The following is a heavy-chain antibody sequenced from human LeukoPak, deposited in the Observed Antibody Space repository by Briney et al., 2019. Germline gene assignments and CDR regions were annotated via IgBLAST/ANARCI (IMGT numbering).Heavy chain of an antibody. CDR3: ARWIAAAGTDY. CDR1: GYTFTSYY. CDR2: INPSGGST. D-gene: IGHD6-13*01. V-gene: IGHV1-46*01. Sequence: ASVKVSCKASGYTFTSYYMHWVRQAPGQGLEWIGIINPSGGSTSYAQKFQGRVTMTRDTSTSTVYMELSSLRSEDTAVYYCARWIAAAGTDYWGQGTLVTVSS. J-gene: IGHJ4*02.